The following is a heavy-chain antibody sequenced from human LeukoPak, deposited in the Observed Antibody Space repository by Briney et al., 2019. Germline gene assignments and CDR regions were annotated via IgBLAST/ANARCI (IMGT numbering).Heavy chain of an antibody. D-gene: IGHD1-14*01. V-gene: IGHV6-1*01. CDR1: GDSVSSNSAA. CDR3: AREGPERLQAFDI. CDR2: TYYRSKWYN. Sequence: SQTLSLTCAISGDSVSSNSAAWNWTRQSPSRGLEWLGRTYYRSKWYNDYAVSVKSRITMNPDTSKNQFSLQLNSVTPENTAVYYCAREGPERLQAFDIWGQGIMVIVSS. J-gene: IGHJ3*02.